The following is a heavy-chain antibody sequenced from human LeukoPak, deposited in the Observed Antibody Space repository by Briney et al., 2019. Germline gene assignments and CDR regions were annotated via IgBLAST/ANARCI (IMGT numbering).Heavy chain of an antibody. CDR1: GGSVSIGNYY. J-gene: IGHJ6*02. CDR2: VSFSGST. Sequence: SETLSLTCTVSGGSVSIGNYYWSWIRQPPGKGLEWLGSVSFSGSTNYNPSLKSRVTISVDTSKNQFSLKLSSVTAADAAVYYCARGRSNYYGMDVWGQGTTVTVSS. V-gene: IGHV4-61*01. CDR3: ARGRSNYYGMDV. D-gene: IGHD1-26*01.